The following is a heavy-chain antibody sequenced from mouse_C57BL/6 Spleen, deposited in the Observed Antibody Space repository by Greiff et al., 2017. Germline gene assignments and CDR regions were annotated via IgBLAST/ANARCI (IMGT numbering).Heavy chain of an antibody. CDR2: INPSNGGT. CDR1: GYTFTSYW. V-gene: IGHV1-53*01. CDR3: ARWIYDGNSLDY. D-gene: IGHD2-1*01. J-gene: IGHJ2*01. Sequence: QVQLQQPGTELVKPGASVKLSCKASGYTFTSYWMHWVKQRPGQGLEWIGNINPSNGGTKSNEKFKSKATLTVDKSSSTAYMQLSSLTSEDSAVYYSARWIYDGNSLDYWGQGTTLTVSS.